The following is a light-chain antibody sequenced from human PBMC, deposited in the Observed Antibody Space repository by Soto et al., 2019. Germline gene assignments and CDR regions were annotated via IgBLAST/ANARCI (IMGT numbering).Light chain of an antibody. CDR3: QKYSGAPPT. Sequence: DIQMTRSPSSLSTSVGDRVTITCRASQAIGIYLAWYQQKPGKVPKLLIYAASTLQSGVPSRFSGSGSGTDFTLTINSLQPEDVATYDCQKYSGAPPTFGQGAKVEIK. CDR2: AAS. V-gene: IGKV1-27*01. J-gene: IGKJ1*01. CDR1: QAIGIY.